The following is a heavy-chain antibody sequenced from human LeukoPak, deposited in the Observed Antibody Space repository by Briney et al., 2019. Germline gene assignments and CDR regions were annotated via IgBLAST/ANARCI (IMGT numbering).Heavy chain of an antibody. CDR3: ARDSGDGDYIPDMNL. CDR1: GGSISSNNW. J-gene: IGHJ6*03. V-gene: IGHV4-4*02. CDR2: IYHDGST. D-gene: IGHD2-21*02. Sequence: SETLSLTCAVSGGSISSNNWWIWVRQSPEKGLEWIGEIYHDGSTNYNPSLKSRVTISMDKSKNQLSLKLNFVTAADTAVYYCARDSGDGDYIPDMNLWGKGTTVIVSS.